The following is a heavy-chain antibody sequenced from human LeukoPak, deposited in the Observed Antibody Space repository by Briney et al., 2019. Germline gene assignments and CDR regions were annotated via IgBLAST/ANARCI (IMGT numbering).Heavy chain of an antibody. J-gene: IGHJ4*02. CDR1: GGSISSGGYY. CDR2: IYYSGST. D-gene: IGHD6-19*01. CDR3: ARDSGRAAVAGLPHFDY. Sequence: PSQSLSLTCTVPGGSISSGGYYWSWIRQHPGKGLEWIGYIYYSGSTYYNPSLKSRVTISVDTSKNQFSLKLSSVTAADTAVYYCARDSGRAAVAGLPHFDYWGQGTLVTVSS. V-gene: IGHV4-31*03.